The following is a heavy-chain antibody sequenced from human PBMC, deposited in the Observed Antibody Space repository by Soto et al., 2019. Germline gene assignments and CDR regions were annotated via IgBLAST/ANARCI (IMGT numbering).Heavy chain of an antibody. V-gene: IGHV1-2*04. CDR3: ARVPFLEYSNWFDP. CDR2: INPNSGGT. Sequence: GASVKVSCKASGYTFTGYYMHWVRQAPGQGLEWMGWINPNSGGTNYAQKFQGWVTMTRDTSISTAYMELSRLRSDDTAVYYCARVPFLEYSNWFDPWGQGTLVTVSS. J-gene: IGHJ5*02. D-gene: IGHD3-3*02. CDR1: GYTFTGYY.